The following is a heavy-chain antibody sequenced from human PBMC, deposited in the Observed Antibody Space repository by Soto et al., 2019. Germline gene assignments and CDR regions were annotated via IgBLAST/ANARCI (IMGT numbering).Heavy chain of an antibody. Sequence: EVKVVESGGDFVKPGGSLRLSCATSGFMFSSAWMSWVCQAPGKGLEWVGRIKSRSDGGARDYAAPVKGRFNISRDDSKHMVYLQMDSLKVEDSAVYYCVEGWNDFWGQGTLVTVSS. V-gene: IGHV3-15*01. CDR2: IKSRSDGGAR. D-gene: IGHD1-1*01. CDR1: GFMFSSAW. J-gene: IGHJ4*02. CDR3: VEGWNDF.